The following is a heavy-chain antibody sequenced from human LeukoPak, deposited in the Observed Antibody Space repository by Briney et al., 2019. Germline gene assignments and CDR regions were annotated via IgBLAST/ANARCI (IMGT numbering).Heavy chain of an antibody. Sequence: KPSETLSLTCTVSGGSISSYYWSWIRQSPGKGLECIGYIYNSGSTNYNPSLKSRVSISVDTSKNQFSLKLSSVTAADTAVYYCARSAIDAFDIWGQGTMVTVSS. CDR3: ARSAIDAFDI. CDR2: IYNSGST. CDR1: GGSISSYY. V-gene: IGHV4-59*08. J-gene: IGHJ3*02. D-gene: IGHD6-25*01.